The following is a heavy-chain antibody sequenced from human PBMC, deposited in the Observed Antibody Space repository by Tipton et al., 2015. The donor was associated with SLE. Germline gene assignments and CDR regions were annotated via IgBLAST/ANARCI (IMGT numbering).Heavy chain of an antibody. CDR3: ARHRGSGWVLDAFDI. CDR2: SYYSGST. CDR1: GGSISSYY. V-gene: IGHV4-59*08. J-gene: IGHJ3*02. D-gene: IGHD6-19*01. Sequence: TLSLTCTVSGGSISSYYWSWIRQPPGKGLEWIGYSYYSGSTNYNPSLKSRVTISVDTSKNQFSLKLSSVTAADTAVYYCARHRGSGWVLDAFDIWGQGTMVTVSS.